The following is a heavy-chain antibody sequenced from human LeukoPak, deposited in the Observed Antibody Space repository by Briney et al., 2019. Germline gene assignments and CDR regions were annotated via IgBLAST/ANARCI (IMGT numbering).Heavy chain of an antibody. CDR3: AKRGSGRYFDY. V-gene: IGHV3-23*03. J-gene: IGHJ4*02. CDR2: VNSGSSST. D-gene: IGHD5-12*01. CDR1: QFTFSNYD. Sequence: PGGSLRLSGAASQFTFSNYDMSWVRQAPGRGLEWVSVVNSGSSSTSYADSVKGRFTISRDNSENTVYLQMNSLRAEDTAVYYCAKRGSGRYFDYWGQGTLVTVSS.